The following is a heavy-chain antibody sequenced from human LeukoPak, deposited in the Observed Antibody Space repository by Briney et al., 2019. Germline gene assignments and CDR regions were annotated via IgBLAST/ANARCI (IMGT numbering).Heavy chain of an antibody. D-gene: IGHD6-19*01. V-gene: IGHV1-18*04. Sequence: ASVKVSCKASGYTFTSYGISWVRQAPGQGLEWMGWISAYNDNTNYAQKLQGRVTMTTDTSTSTAYMELRSLRSDDTAVYYCARDHLVAGDFDYWGQGTLVTVSS. CDR2: ISAYNDNT. CDR3: ARDHLVAGDFDY. J-gene: IGHJ4*02. CDR1: GYTFTSYG.